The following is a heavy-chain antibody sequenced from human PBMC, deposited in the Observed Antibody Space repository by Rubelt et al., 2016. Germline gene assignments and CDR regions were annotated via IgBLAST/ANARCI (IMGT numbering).Heavy chain of an antibody. V-gene: IGHV3-53*05. D-gene: IGHD2-15*01. Sequence: SGFTVSSNYMSWVRRAPGKGLEWVSVIYSGGSTYYADSVKGRFTISRDNSKNSLYLQMNSLRTEDTALYYCAKDNTDCSGGSCYSGGDYWGQGTLVTVSS. CDR3: AKDNTDCSGGSCYSGGDY. CDR1: GFTVSSNY. J-gene: IGHJ4*02. CDR2: IYSGGST.